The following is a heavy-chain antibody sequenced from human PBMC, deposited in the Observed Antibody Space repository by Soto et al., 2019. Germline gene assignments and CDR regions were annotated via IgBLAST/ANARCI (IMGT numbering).Heavy chain of an antibody. CDR3: ARYINYYDSSGYYPNWFDP. V-gene: IGHV1-69*13. D-gene: IGHD3-22*01. CDR1: GGTFSSYA. Sequence: VALVKVSCKASGGTFSSYAISWVRQAPGQGLEWMGGIIPIFGTANYAQKFQGRVTITADESTSTAYMELSSLRSEDTAVYYCARYINYYDSSGYYPNWFDPWGQGTLVTVSS. CDR2: IIPIFGTA. J-gene: IGHJ5*02.